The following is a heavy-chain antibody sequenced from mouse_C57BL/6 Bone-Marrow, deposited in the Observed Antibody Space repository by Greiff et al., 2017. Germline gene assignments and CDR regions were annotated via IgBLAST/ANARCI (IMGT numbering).Heavy chain of an antibody. CDR2: IYPGDGDT. CDR3: AREGVDYDEDFDY. D-gene: IGHD2-4*01. J-gene: IGHJ2*01. V-gene: IGHV1-80*01. Sequence: QVQLQQSGAELVKPGASVKISCKASGYAFSSYWMNWVKQRPGKGLEWIGQIYPGDGDTNYNGKFKGKATLTADKSSSTAYMQLSSLTSEDSAVYFCAREGVDYDEDFDYWGQGTTLTVSS. CDR1: GYAFSSYW.